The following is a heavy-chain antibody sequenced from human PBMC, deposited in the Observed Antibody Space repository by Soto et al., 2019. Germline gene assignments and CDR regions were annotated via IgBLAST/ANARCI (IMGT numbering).Heavy chain of an antibody. J-gene: IGHJ4*02. CDR2: IYSGGST. V-gene: IGHV3-66*01. Sequence: GGSLRLSCAASGFTVSSNYMSWVRQAPGKGLEWVSVIYSGGSTYYADSVKGRFTISRDNSKNTLYLQMNSLRAEDTAVYYCVGNILTGYYPYYFDDWGQGTQVTVSS. CDR3: VGNILTGYYPYYFDD. CDR1: GFTVSSNY. D-gene: IGHD3-9*01.